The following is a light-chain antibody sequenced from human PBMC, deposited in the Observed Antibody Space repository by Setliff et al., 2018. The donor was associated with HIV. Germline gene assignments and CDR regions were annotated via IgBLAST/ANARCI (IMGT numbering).Light chain of an antibody. CDR3: CSYTSYSTLYV. J-gene: IGLJ1*01. CDR2: DVS. CDR1: SSDIGTYND. V-gene: IGLV2-14*01. Sequence: QSVLTQHATVSGSPGQSITISCIGSSSDIGTYNDVSWYQQHPGRAPKILIYDVSRRPSGVSDRFSGSKSGNSASLTISGLQAEDEADYYCCSYTSYSTLYVFGGGTKGTVL.